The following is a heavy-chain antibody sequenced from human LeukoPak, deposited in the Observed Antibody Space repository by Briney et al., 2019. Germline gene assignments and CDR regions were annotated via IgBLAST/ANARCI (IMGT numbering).Heavy chain of an antibody. CDR2: IYYSGST. CDR3: ARANIAAAGIWFDP. V-gene: IGHV4-59*01. D-gene: IGHD6-13*01. Sequence: SETLSLTCTVSGGSISSYYWSWIRQPPGKGLEWNGYIYYSGSTNYNPSLKSRVTISVDTSKNQFSLKLSSVTAADTAVYYCARANIAAAGIWFDPWGQGTLVTVSS. J-gene: IGHJ5*02. CDR1: GGSISSYY.